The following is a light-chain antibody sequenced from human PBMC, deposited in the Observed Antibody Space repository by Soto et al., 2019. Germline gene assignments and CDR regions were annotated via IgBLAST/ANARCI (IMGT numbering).Light chain of an antibody. CDR3: LQDHDYQWT. CDR1: QGYRSY. CDR2: AAS. V-gene: IGKV1-6*01. Sequence: AIQVTQSPSSLSASVGDRVTITCRATQGYRSYLGWYQQKPGKAPKLLIYAASDLQAEVPSRFSGSGSGTDFTLTISSLQAEEFATYYCLQDHDYQWTFGQGTKLEIK. J-gene: IGKJ2*02.